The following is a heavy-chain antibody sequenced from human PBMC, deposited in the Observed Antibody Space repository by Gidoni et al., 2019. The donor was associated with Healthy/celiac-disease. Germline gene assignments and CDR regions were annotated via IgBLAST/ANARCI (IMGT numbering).Heavy chain of an antibody. CDR3: AKDIGDIVVVVAATIDY. CDR1: GFTFDDYA. J-gene: IGHJ4*02. Sequence: EVQLVESGGGVVQPGGSLRLSCAASGFTFDDYAMHWVRQAPGKGLEWVSLISGDGGSTYYADSVKGRFTISRDNSKNSLYLQMNSLRTEDTALYYCAKDIGDIVVVVAATIDYWGQGTLVTVSS. V-gene: IGHV3-43*02. D-gene: IGHD2-15*01. CDR2: ISGDGGST.